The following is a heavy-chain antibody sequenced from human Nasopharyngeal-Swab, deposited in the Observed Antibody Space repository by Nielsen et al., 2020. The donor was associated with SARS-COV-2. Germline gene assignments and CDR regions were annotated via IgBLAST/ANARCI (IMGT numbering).Heavy chain of an antibody. V-gene: IGHV4-39*01. J-gene: IGHJ4*02. CDR2: IYYRRRT. Sequence: PGKGLEWIGSIYYRRRTYYNPSLKSRVTISVDTSKNQFSLKLSSVTAADTAVYYCARRGVVVRGGYYFDYWGQGTLVTVSS. CDR3: ARRGVVVRGGYYFDY. D-gene: IGHD2-15*01.